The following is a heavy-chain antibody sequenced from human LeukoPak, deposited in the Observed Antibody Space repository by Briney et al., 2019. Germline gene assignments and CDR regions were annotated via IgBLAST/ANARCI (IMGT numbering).Heavy chain of an antibody. CDR3: ARDLINVLLWFGELSYYYGMDV. CDR1: GFTFSSYS. CDR2: ISSSSSYI. V-gene: IGHV3-21*01. J-gene: IGHJ6*02. D-gene: IGHD3-10*01. Sequence: GGSLRLSCAASGFTFSSYSMNWVRQAPGKGLEGVSSISSSSSYIYYADSPKGRFTISRDNAKNSLYLQMNSLRAEDTAVYYCARDLINVLLWFGELSYYYGMDVWGQGTTVTVSS.